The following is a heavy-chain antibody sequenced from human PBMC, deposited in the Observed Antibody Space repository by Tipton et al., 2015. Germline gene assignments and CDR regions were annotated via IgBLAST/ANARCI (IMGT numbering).Heavy chain of an antibody. D-gene: IGHD5-24*01. CDR3: ARDLEHGMDV. J-gene: IGHJ6*02. CDR2: ISYSGST. Sequence: TLSLTCTVSGGSVNSANYYWSWIRQPPGKGLEWIGYISYSGSTHYNPSFKSRVAISVDTSKNQFSLTLNSVTAVDTAVYYCARDLEHGMDVWGQGTTVTVSS. CDR1: GGSVNSANYY. V-gene: IGHV4-61*01.